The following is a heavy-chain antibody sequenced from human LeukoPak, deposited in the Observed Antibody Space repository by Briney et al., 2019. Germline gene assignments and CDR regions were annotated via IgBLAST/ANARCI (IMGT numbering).Heavy chain of an antibody. Sequence: GGSLRLSCAASGFTFSSYWMSWVRQAPGRGLEWVANINQHGSDKYCVDSVKGRFTISRDNAKNSLYLQMNSLRVEDTAVYYCATYCGGYCYSPHDAFEIWGQGTMVTTSP. D-gene: IGHD2-21*02. CDR1: GFTFSSYW. CDR3: ATYCGGYCYSPHDAFEI. CDR2: INQHGSDK. V-gene: IGHV3-7*05. J-gene: IGHJ3*02.